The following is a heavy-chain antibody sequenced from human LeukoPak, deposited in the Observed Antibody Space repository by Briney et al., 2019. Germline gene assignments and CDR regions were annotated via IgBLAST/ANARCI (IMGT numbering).Heavy chain of an antibody. Sequence: SVKVSCKASGGTFISSAISWVRQAPGQGLEWMGGIIPIFGTANYAQKFQGRVSITADESTSTAYMELSSLRSEDTAVYYCARLGVTASYYYGMDVWGQGTTVTVSS. D-gene: IGHD1-14*01. CDR2: IIPIFGTA. J-gene: IGHJ6*02. V-gene: IGHV1-69*13. CDR3: ARLGVTASYYYGMDV. CDR1: GGTFISSA.